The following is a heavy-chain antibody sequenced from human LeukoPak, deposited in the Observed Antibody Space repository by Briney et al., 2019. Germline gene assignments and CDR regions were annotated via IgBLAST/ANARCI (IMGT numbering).Heavy chain of an antibody. V-gene: IGHV1-46*01. D-gene: IGHD6-19*01. CDR3: ARGLNPSSGQELAGY. CDR2: INPSGGST. J-gene: IGHJ4*02. CDR1: GYTFTNYY. Sequence: ASVKVSCKASGYTFTNYYIHWVRQAPGQGLEWMGIINPSGGSTTYAQKFQGRVTITRDTPTSTVYMVLSSLRSEDTAVYYCARGLNPSSGQELAGYWGPGTLVTVSS.